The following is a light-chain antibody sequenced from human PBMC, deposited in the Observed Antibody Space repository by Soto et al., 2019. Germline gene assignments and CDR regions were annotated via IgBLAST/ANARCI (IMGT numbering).Light chain of an antibody. V-gene: IGLV1-40*01. J-gene: IGLJ3*02. CDR1: SSNIGAGYD. Sequence: QSVLTQPPSVSGAPGQRVTISCTGSSSNIGAGYDVHWYQQLPGPAPKLLIYGDNNRPSGVPDRFSGSKSGTSASLAITGLQAEDEADYYCQSYDSSLSAWVFGGGTKVTVL. CDR3: QSYDSSLSAWV. CDR2: GDN.